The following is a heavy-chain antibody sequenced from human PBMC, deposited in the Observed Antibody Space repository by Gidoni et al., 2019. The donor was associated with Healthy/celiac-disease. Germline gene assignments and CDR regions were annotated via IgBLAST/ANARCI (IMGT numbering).Heavy chain of an antibody. CDR2: ISSSGSTI. CDR1: GFTFSSYE. Sequence: EVQLVESGGGLVQPGGSLRLSCAASGFTFSSYEMNWVRQAPGKGLEWVSYISSSGSTIYYADSVKGRFTISRDNAKNSLYLQMNSLRAEDTAVYYCARESGPRAWNAFDIWGQGTMVTVSS. V-gene: IGHV3-48*03. D-gene: IGHD5-12*01. J-gene: IGHJ3*02. CDR3: ARESGPRAWNAFDI.